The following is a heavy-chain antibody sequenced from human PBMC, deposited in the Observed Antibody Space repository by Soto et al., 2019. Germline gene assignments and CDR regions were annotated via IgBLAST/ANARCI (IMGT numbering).Heavy chain of an antibody. CDR3: AVYSSGWYTLDY. D-gene: IGHD6-19*01. J-gene: IGHJ4*02. CDR2: IWYDGSNK. V-gene: IGHV3-33*01. Sequence: PGGSLRLSCAASGFTFSSYGMHWVRQAQGKGLEWVAVIWYDGSNKYYADSVKGRFTISRDNSKNTLYLQMNSLRAEDTAVYYCAVYSSGWYTLDYWGQGTQVTVSS. CDR1: GFTFSSYG.